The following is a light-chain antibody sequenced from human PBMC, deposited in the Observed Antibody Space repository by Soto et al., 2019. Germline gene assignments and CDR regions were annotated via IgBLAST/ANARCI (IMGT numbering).Light chain of an antibody. J-gene: IGKJ4*01. CDR2: GAS. CDR3: QQFGDSLT. V-gene: IGKV3-20*01. CDR1: QSVISNY. Sequence: ETVLTQSPGTLSLPPGERATLSCRASQSVISNYLAWYQQKPGQAPRLLIYGASSRATGIPDRFIGSGSGTDFTLTVSRLEPEDFAVYYCQQFGDSLTFGGGTKVDIK.